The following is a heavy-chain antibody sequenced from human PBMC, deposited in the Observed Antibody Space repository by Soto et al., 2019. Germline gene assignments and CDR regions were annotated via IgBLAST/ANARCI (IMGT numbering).Heavy chain of an antibody. CDR3: AKIYSFSYFDY. V-gene: IGHV1-18*01. Sequence: ASVKVSCKASGYTFTSYGISWVRQAPGQELEWMGWISAYNGNTNYAQKLQGRVTMTTDTSTSTAYMGLRSLRSDDTAVYYCAKIYSFSYFDYWGQGTLVTVSS. CDR2: ISAYNGNT. CDR1: GYTFTSYG. D-gene: IGHD4-4*01. J-gene: IGHJ4*02.